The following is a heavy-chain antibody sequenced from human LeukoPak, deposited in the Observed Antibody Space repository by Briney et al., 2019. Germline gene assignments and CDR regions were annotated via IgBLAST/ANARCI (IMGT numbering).Heavy chain of an antibody. J-gene: IGHJ4*02. CDR1: VYSFSSYP. Sequence: GSLIHSCSVYVYSFSSYPMTWARQAPVKGLEWVSSISCEGTRTYDEDSVNGRHTISSDNPKNNLSQDWSRRRVEDTAIYYCAKWPEGAMDYFDYWGQGTLVTVSS. CDR3: AKWPEGAMDYFDY. CDR2: ISCEGTRT. V-gene: IGHV3-23*01. D-gene: IGHD3-16*01.